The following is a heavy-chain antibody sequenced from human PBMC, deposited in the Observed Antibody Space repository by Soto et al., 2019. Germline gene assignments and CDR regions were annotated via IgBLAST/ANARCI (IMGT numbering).Heavy chain of an antibody. CDR2: IVVGSGNT. CDR3: ARDIHQLRRYFDWLLLFDY. D-gene: IGHD3-9*01. CDR1: GFTFTSSA. V-gene: IGHV1-58*02. Sequence: ASVKVSCKASGFTFTSSAMQWVRQARGQRLEWIGWIVVGSGNTNYAQKFQGRVTITRDTSASTAYMELSSLRSEDTAVYYCARDIHQLRRYFDWLLLFDYWGQGTLVTVSS. J-gene: IGHJ4*02.